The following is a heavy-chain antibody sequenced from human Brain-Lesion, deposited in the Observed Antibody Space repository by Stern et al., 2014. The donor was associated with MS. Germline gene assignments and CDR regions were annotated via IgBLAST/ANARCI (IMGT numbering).Heavy chain of an antibody. J-gene: IGHJ4*02. CDR1: GFTFKNYW. CDR2: INYDGNIT. Sequence: EVQLVESGGGLVQPGGSLRISCTGSGFTFKNYWMDWVRQVPGKGLVWVSRINYDGNITNYADSVKGRFTISRDDAKNKLYLHMNSLRAEDTAVYYCTRTDYHFEHWGQGTLVTVSS. CDR3: TRTDYHFEH. D-gene: IGHD4/OR15-4a*01. V-gene: IGHV3-74*02.